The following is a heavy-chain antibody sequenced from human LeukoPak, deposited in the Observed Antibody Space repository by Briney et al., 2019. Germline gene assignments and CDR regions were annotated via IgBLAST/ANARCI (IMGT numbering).Heavy chain of an antibody. CDR2: ISSSGST. D-gene: IGHD3-22*01. CDR1: GDSISSGDYY. Sequence: PSETLSLTCTVSGDSISSGDYYWSWIPQPAGKGLEWIRRISSSGSTNYNPSLRSRVTISVDTSKNQFFLKLSSVTAAETAGDCCARGQYSYDSSGAFDIWGQGTMVTVSS. V-gene: IGHV4-61*02. J-gene: IGHJ3*02. CDR3: ARGQYSYDSSGAFDI.